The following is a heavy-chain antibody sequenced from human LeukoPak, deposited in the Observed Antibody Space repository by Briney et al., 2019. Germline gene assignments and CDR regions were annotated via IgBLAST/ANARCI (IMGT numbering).Heavy chain of an antibody. D-gene: IGHD1-1*01. CDR3: AKATPALAEFDY. Sequence: GGSLRLSCAASGFTFDDYAMHWVRHAPGKGLEWVSGISWNSGSIGYADSVKGRFTISRDNAKNSLYLQMNSLRAEDTALYYCAKATPALAEFDYWGQGTLVTVSS. J-gene: IGHJ4*02. CDR1: GFTFDDYA. V-gene: IGHV3-9*01. CDR2: ISWNSGSI.